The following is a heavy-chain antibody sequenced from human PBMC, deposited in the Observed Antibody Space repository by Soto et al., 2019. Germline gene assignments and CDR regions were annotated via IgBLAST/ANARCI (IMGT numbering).Heavy chain of an antibody. D-gene: IGHD6-13*01. CDR2: ISGSGGST. V-gene: IGHV3-23*01. CDR3: ANRRAGYSSSWYLAH. J-gene: IGHJ4*02. CDR1: GFTFSSYA. Sequence: GGSLRLSCAASGFTFSSYAMSWVRQAPGKGLEWVSAISGSGGSTYCADSVKGRFTISRDNSKNTLYLQMNSPRAEDTAVYYCANRRAGYSSSWYLAHWGQGTLVTVSS.